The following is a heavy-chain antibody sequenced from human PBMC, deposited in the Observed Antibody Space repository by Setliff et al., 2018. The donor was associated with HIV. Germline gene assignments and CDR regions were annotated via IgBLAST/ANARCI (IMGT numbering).Heavy chain of an antibody. CDR3: ARGRRYGGNSAGSYFDY. J-gene: IGHJ5*01. Sequence: SETLSLTCTVSRGSINSDDYYWSWIRQPAGKGLEWVGRIYTSGSTNYNPSLKSRVTISQDRSKNQFSLSLSSVTATDTAVYYCARGRRYGGNSAGSYFDYWGHGILVSVSS. V-gene: IGHV4-61*02. CDR1: RGSINSDDYY. CDR2: IYTSGST. D-gene: IGHD2-21*02.